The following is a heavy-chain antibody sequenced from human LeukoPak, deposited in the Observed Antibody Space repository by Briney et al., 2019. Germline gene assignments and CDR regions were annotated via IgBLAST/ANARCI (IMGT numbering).Heavy chain of an antibody. J-gene: IGHJ4*02. V-gene: IGHV3-30*03. CDR1: GFTFSHYG. CDR2: ISYDGSNK. D-gene: IGHD1-26*01. CDR3: ATRRVWSGSYFDY. Sequence: GGSLRLSCAASGFTFSHYGVHWVRQAPGKGLEWVAVISYDGSNKYFADSVKGRFTISRDNSKNTVFLQMNSLRAEDTAVYYCATRRVWSGSYFDYWGQGTLVTVSS.